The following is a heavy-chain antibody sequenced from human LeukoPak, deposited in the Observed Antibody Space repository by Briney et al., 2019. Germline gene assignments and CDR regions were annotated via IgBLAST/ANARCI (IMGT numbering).Heavy chain of an antibody. CDR2: ISRSGSTI. CDR1: GFTLSSYE. Sequence: GGSLRLSCEAPGFTLSSYEMNWVRQAPGKGLEWISYISRSGSTIYYADSVKGRFTVSRDNAKNSLYLQMNSLRAEDTAVYYCAREHCTGTSCSYFDYWGQGTLVTVSS. J-gene: IGHJ4*02. V-gene: IGHV3-48*03. D-gene: IGHD2-2*01. CDR3: AREHCTGTSCSYFDY.